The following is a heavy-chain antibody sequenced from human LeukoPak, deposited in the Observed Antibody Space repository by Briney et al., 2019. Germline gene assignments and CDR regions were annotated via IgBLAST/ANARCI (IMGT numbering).Heavy chain of an antibody. D-gene: IGHD3-10*01. J-gene: IGHJ6*02. CDR3: AKDLISMVRGSAMDV. CDR1: GFTVSSNY. CDR2: IYSVGST. Sequence: GGSLRLSCAASGFTVSSNYMSWVRQAPGKGLEWVSVIYSVGSTYYADSVKGRFTISRHNSKKTLYLQMNSLRAEETAVYYCAKDLISMVRGSAMDVWGQGTTVTVSS. V-gene: IGHV3-53*01.